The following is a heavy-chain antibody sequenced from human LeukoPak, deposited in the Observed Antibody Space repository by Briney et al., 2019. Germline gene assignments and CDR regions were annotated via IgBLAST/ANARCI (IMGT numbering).Heavy chain of an antibody. D-gene: IGHD3-10*01. CDR1: GFTFSSYA. Sequence: PGGSLRLSCAASGFTFSSYAMHWVRQAPGKGLEWVAVISYDGSNKYYADSVKGRFTISRDNSKNTLYLQMNSLRAEDTAVYYCARDLVLLWFGELGHWGQGTLVTVSS. CDR2: ISYDGSNK. CDR3: ARDLVLLWFGELGH. J-gene: IGHJ4*02. V-gene: IGHV3-30-3*01.